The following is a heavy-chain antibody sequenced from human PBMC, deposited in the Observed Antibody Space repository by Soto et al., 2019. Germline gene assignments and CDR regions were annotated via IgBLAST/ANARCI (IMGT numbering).Heavy chain of an antibody. V-gene: IGHV1-18*04. D-gene: IGHD3-16*01. J-gene: IGHJ6*02. Sequence: QVQLVQSGADLKKPGASVQVSCKTSGYTFSNYAINWVRQAPGQGSEWMGWISSYNSYNGDTKYARMLQDRLTMTIDTSTATAYMELRSLRSDDTAVYYGARSESERGEVGYYGMDVWGQGTTVTVSS. CDR2: ISSYNSYNGDT. CDR1: GYTFSNYA. CDR3: ARSESERGEVGYYGMDV.